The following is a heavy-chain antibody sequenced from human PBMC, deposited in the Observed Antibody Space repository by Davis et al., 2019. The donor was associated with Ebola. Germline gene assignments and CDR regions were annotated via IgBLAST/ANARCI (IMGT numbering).Heavy chain of an antibody. CDR3: TWDLVPTAIGSPDW. J-gene: IGHJ4*02. V-gene: IGHV3-15*01. D-gene: IGHD2-2*02. CDR2: IKSKNDGAIT. CDR1: GFIFSKAW. Sequence: GESLKISCAASGFIFSKAWMSWVRQAPGKGLEWVGRIKSKNDGAITDYVAPVKGRFIISRDDSKDTLYLQMNSLKAEDTAVYYCTWDLVPTAIGSPDWWGQGTQVTVSS.